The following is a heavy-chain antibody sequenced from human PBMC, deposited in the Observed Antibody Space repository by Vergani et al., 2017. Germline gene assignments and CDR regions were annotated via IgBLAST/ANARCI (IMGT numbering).Heavy chain of an antibody. Sequence: EVQLVESGGGLVKPGGSLRLSCAASGFTFSNAWMSWVRQAPGKGLEWVGRIKSKTDGGATDYAAPVKGRFTISRDNAKNSLYLDMSSLRAEDTAVYYCVRDVRVVRTWGQG. D-gene: IGHD5-24*01. V-gene: IGHV3-15*01. CDR1: GFTFSNAW. CDR2: IKSKTDGGAT. J-gene: IGHJ6*01. CDR3: VRDVRVVRT.